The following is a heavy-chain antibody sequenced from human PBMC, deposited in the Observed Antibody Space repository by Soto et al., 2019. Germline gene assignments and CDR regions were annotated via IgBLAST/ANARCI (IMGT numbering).Heavy chain of an antibody. J-gene: IGHJ4*02. D-gene: IGHD4-17*01. Sequence: SGSTLVNPIQTLTVTCTFSGFSLSTSGAGGGWIRQSPGKAPEWLALISWKDEKRYNPGLKSRLTITKDTSKNQVVLTMTDLDPVDTATYFCAHRYGGNYSRWYSDSWGQGXLVTVSS. V-gene: IGHV2-5*01. CDR2: ISWKDEK. CDR3: AHRYGGNYSRWYSDS. CDR1: GFSLSTSGAG.